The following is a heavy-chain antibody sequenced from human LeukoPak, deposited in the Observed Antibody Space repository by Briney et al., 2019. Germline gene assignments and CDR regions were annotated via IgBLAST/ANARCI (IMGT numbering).Heavy chain of an antibody. V-gene: IGHV3-23*01. CDR2: MSDIGSTT. CDR3: AELGITMIGGV. CDR1: AFTFSSYA. D-gene: IGHD3-10*02. J-gene: IGHJ6*04. Sequence: GGSLRLSCAASAFTFSSYAMSWVRQAPGRGLEWVSAMSDIGSTTYYADSVKGRFTISRDNAKNSLYLQMNSLRAEDTAVYYCAELGITMIGGVWGKGTTVTISS.